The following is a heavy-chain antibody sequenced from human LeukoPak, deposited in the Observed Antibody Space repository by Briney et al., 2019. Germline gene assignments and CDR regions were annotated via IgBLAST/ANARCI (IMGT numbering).Heavy chain of an antibody. D-gene: IGHD3-22*01. Sequence: AASVKVSCKASGYTFTNYPMNWVRQAPGQGLEWMGWISAYNGNTNYAQKLQGRVTMTTDTSTSTAYMELRSLRSDDTAVYYCARDPLYYYDSSGYLHYYYYYYMDVWGKGTTVTVSS. CDR1: GYTFTNYP. CDR2: ISAYNGNT. J-gene: IGHJ6*03. V-gene: IGHV1-18*01. CDR3: ARDPLYYYDSSGYLHYYYYYYMDV.